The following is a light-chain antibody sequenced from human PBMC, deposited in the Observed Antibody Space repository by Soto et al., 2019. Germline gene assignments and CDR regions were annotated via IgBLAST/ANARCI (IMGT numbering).Light chain of an antibody. CDR2: DAS. J-gene: IGKJ1*01. CDR3: QQYNIFWT. Sequence: DIQMTQSPSTLSASVGDRVTITFRASQSISTWLAWYQQKPGKAPKLLIYDASTLESGVPSRFSGSGSGTEFTLTISSLQPVDFATYYCQQYNIFWTFGQGTKVDIK. V-gene: IGKV1-5*01. CDR1: QSISTW.